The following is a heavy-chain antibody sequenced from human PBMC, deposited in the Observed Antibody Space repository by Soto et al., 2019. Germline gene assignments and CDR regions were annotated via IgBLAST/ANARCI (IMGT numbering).Heavy chain of an antibody. V-gene: IGHV1-8*01. CDR3: AMCYYGSGSYLWYYGMDV. D-gene: IGHD3-10*01. Sequence: QVQLVQSGAEVKKPGASVKVSCKASGYTFTSYDINWVRQATGQGLEWMGWMNPNSGNTGYAQKFQGRVTMTRHTSISTAYMELSSLRSEDTAVYYCAMCYYGSGSYLWYYGMDVWGQGTTVTVSS. CDR2: MNPNSGNT. J-gene: IGHJ6*02. CDR1: GYTFTSYD.